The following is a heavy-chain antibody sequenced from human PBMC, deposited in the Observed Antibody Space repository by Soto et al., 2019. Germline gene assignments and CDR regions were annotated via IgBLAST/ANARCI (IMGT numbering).Heavy chain of an antibody. J-gene: IGHJ6*02. V-gene: IGHV3-23*01. CDR1: GFTFGSCA. CDR3: AKGSSYYYYYGFDV. CDR2: IIDSGGST. D-gene: IGHD2-15*01. Sequence: GGSLRLSSAAPGFTFGSCAMGWVRQAPGKGLEWVSEIIDSGGSTYYADSVKGRFTTSRDTSKSTLYLQMNSLRAEDTAFYFCAKGSSYYYYYGFDVCGHGTTAIAS.